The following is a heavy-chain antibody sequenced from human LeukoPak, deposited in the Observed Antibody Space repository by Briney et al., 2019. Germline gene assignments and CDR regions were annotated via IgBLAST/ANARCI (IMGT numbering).Heavy chain of an antibody. CDR2: VKSKTDGGTI. J-gene: IGHJ4*02. CDR3: TTGATSNRNY. CDR1: GFIFSNAW. D-gene: IGHD6-6*01. Sequence: GGSLRLSCAASGFIFSNAWVSWVRQVPGKGLEWIGRVKSKTDGGTIDYTAPAKGRFTISRDDSISTLYLQLSSLTTEDTAVYYCTTGATSNRNYWGQGTLVTVSS. V-gene: IGHV3-15*01.